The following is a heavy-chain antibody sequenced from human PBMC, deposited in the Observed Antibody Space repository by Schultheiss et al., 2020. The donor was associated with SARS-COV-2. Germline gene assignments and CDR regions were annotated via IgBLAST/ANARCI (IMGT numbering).Heavy chain of an antibody. V-gene: IGHV1-69*13. Sequence: SVKVSCKASGYTFSGYYMHWVRQAPGQGLEWMGGIIPIFGTANYAQKFQGRVTITADESTSTAYMELSSLRSEDTALYYCARESNDLSAGTPRDWFDPWGQGTLVTVSS. D-gene: IGHD3-3*01. J-gene: IGHJ5*02. CDR2: IIPIFGTA. CDR1: GYTFSGYY. CDR3: ARESNDLSAGTPRDWFDP.